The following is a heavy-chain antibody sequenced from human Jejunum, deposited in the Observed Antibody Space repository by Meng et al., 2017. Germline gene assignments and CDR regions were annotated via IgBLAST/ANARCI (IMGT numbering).Heavy chain of an antibody. J-gene: IGHJ2*01. CDR3: ARVNWTSSYWYFDL. CDR2: IYYSGST. V-gene: IGHV4-31*01. Sequence: HLQESGPGLVKPSQTLSLTCTVSGASMSSGNYYRTWIRQHPGKGLEWIGYIYYSGSTYYNPSLQSLVTISIDMSENQFSLKLTSVTAADTAVYYCARVNWTSSYWYFDLWGRGTLVTVSS. CDR1: GASMSSGNYY. D-gene: IGHD1-1*01.